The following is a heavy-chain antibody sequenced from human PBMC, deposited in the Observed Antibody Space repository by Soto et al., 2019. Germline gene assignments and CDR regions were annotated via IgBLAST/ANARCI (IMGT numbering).Heavy chain of an antibody. J-gene: IGHJ5*02. V-gene: IGHV4-30-2*01. Sequence: SETLSLTCSVSGDSITSGSYSWSWIRQAPGKGLEWIGNIHVTGYTSFSPSLKRRLSMSVDTSQNQFSLYLNSVTAADTAVYYCARSSGGVFGIIIEGSNWLAPWGQGSLVTVSS. D-gene: IGHD3-16*02. CDR1: GDSITSGSYS. CDR2: IHVTGYT. CDR3: ARSSGGVFGIIIEGSNWLAP.